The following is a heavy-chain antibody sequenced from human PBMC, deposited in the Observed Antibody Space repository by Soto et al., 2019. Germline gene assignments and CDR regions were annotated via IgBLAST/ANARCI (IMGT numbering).Heavy chain of an antibody. J-gene: IGHJ5*02. CDR3: AKDLPIVRGVGPRDP. Sequence: GGSLRLSCAASGFTFSSYAMIWVRQAPGKGLEWVSAISSSGGSTFFADSVKGRFTISRDNSKNTLYLQMNSLRAEDTAVYYCAKDLPIVRGVGPRDPWGQGTLVTVPS. CDR1: GFTFSSYA. V-gene: IGHV3-23*01. D-gene: IGHD3-10*02. CDR2: ISSSGGST.